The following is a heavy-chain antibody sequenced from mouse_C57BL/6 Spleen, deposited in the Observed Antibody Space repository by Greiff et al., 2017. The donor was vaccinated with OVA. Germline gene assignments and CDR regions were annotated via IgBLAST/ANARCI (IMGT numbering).Heavy chain of an antibody. CDR1: GYTFTSYW. V-gene: IGHV1-52*01. Sequence: VQLQQPGAELVRPGSSVKLSCKASGYTFTSYWMHWVKQRPIQGLEWIGNIDPSDSETHYNQKFKDKATLTVDKSSSTAYMQLSSLTSEDSAVYDWARGGDYYGSSYERFAYWGQGTLVTVSA. CDR3: ARGGDYYGSSYERFAY. CDR2: IDPSDSET. J-gene: IGHJ3*01. D-gene: IGHD1-1*01.